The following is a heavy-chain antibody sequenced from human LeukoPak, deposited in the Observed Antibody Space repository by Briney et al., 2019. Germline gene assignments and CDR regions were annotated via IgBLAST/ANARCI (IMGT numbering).Heavy chain of an antibody. CDR3: ARLRSNGDSSSWNFYYYYYYYMDV. Sequence: ASETLSLTCTVSGGSISSYYWSWIRQPPGKGLEWIGYIYTSGSTNYNPSLKSRVTISVDTSKNQFSPKLSSVTAADTAVYYCARLRSNGDSSSWNFYYYYYYYMDVWGKGTTVTVSS. V-gene: IGHV4-4*09. D-gene: IGHD6-13*01. CDR2: IYTSGST. J-gene: IGHJ6*03. CDR1: GGSISSYY.